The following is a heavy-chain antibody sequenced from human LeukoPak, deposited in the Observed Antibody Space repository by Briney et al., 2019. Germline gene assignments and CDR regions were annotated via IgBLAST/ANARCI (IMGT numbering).Heavy chain of an antibody. CDR2: IRYDGSNK. CDR1: GFTFSSYG. CDR3: AKTEYYDFWSGYDQL. Sequence: GGSLRLSCAASGFTFSSYGMHWVRQAPGKGLEWVAFIRYDGSNKYYADSVKGRFTISRDNSKNTLYLQMNSLRAEDTAVYYCAKTEYYDFWSGYDQLWGQGTLVTVSS. V-gene: IGHV3-30*02. J-gene: IGHJ1*01. D-gene: IGHD3-3*01.